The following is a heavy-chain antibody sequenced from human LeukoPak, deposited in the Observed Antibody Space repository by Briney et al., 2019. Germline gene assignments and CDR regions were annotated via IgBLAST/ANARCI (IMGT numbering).Heavy chain of an antibody. CDR1: GGSISSYY. CDR2: IYYSGST. D-gene: IGHD6-13*01. V-gene: IGHV4-59*08. Sequence: SSETLSLTCTVSGGSISSYYWSWIRQPPGKGLEWIGYIYYSGSTNYNPSLKSRVTISVDTSKNQFSLKLSSVTAADTAVYYCARQAYSSNLGWFDPWGQGTLVTVSS. CDR3: ARQAYSSNLGWFDP. J-gene: IGHJ5*02.